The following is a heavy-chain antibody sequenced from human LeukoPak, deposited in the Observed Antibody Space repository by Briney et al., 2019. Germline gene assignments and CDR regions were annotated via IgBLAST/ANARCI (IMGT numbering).Heavy chain of an antibody. CDR3: ARGYSGSYSGWFDP. V-gene: IGHV1-18*01. D-gene: IGHD1-26*01. J-gene: IGHJ5*02. Sequence: GASVKVSFKSSGYTFTIYGISWVRRAPGQGLEWMGWISAYNGNTNYAQKLQGRVTMTTDTSPSTAYMELRSLRSDDTAVYYCARGYSGSYSGWFDPWGQGTLVTVSS. CDR2: ISAYNGNT. CDR1: GYTFTIYG.